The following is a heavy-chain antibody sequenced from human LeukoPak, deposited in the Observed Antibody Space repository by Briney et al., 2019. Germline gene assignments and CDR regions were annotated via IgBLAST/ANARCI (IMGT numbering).Heavy chain of an antibody. D-gene: IGHD7-27*01. V-gene: IGHV1-2*02. CDR1: GHSFIIYY. Sequence: ASVKVSCKASGHSFIIYYMHWVRQAPGQGLEWMGWIYPSSGGTKYAQKFQGRVTMTRDTSISTAYMELSRLTSDDTAVYYCARQSDLGQFDLWGRSTLVTVSS. CDR3: ARQSDLGQFDL. CDR2: IYPSSGGT. J-gene: IGHJ2*01.